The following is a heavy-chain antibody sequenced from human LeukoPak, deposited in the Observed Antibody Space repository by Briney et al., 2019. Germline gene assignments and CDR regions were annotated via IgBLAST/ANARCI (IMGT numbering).Heavy chain of an antibody. D-gene: IGHD7-27*01. Sequence: ASVKVSCKASGGTFSSYAISWVRQAPGQGLEWMGGIIPIFGTANYAQKSQGRVTITADESTSTAYMELSSLRSEDTAVYYCATQLGLGTPFDYWGQGTLVTVSS. CDR1: GGTFSSYA. CDR2: IIPIFGTA. J-gene: IGHJ4*02. V-gene: IGHV1-69*13. CDR3: ATQLGLGTPFDY.